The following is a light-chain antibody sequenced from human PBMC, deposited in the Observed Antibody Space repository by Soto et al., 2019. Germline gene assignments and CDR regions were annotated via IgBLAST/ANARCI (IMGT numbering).Light chain of an antibody. V-gene: IGKV3-20*01. CDR3: QQYGSSPGT. J-gene: IGKJ2*01. Sequence: EIVLTQSPGTLSLSPGERATLSCRTSQSVSSSYLAWYQQKPGQAPRLLIYGASRRATGIPDRFSGSGSGTDFTLTISRLEPEDLAVYYCQQYGSSPGTFGQGTKLEIK. CDR1: QSVSSSY. CDR2: GAS.